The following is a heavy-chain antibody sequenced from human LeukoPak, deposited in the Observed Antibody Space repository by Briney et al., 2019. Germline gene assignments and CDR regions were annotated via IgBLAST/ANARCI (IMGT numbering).Heavy chain of an antibody. CDR1: GDSINSLDL. CDR2: MYLSGTT. V-gene: IGHV4-4*02. J-gene: IGHJ6*02. CDR3: ARQGASMPTLAYYYGMDV. D-gene: IGHD2-2*01. Sequence: SETLSLTCTVSGDSINSLDLWSWVRQPPGKGLEWIGEMYLSGTTHSNPSVKSRVTISVDTSKKQFSLRLSSLTAADTAVYYCARQGASMPTLAYYYGMDVWGQGTTVTVSS.